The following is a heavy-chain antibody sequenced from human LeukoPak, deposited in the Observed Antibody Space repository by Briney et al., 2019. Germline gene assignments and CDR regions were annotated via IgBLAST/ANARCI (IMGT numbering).Heavy chain of an antibody. CDR3: ASYSYYYDSSGYFDY. J-gene: IGHJ4*02. D-gene: IGHD3-22*01. CDR2: IYYSGST. CDR1: GGSISSYY. Sequence: SETLSLTCTVSGGSISSYYWSWIRQPPGKGLEWIGYIYYSGSTNYNPSLKSRVTISVDTSKNQFSLKLSSVSAADTAVYYCASYSYYYDSSGYFDYWGQGTLVTVSS. V-gene: IGHV4-59*01.